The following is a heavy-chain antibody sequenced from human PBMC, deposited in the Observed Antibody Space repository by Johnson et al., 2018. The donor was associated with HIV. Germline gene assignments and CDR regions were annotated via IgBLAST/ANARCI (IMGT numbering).Heavy chain of an antibody. CDR3: AKDLGGAHSSPRAFDI. V-gene: IGHV3-30-3*01. D-gene: IGHD6-13*01. J-gene: IGHJ3*02. CDR2: ISYDGSNK. Sequence: QVQLVESGGGVVQPGRSLRLSCAASGFTFSSYAMHWVRQAPGKGLEWVAVISYDGSNKYYADSVKGRFTISRDNSKNTLYPQMNSRRAEDTAVYYCAKDLGGAHSSPRAFDIWGQGTMVTVSS. CDR1: GFTFSSYA.